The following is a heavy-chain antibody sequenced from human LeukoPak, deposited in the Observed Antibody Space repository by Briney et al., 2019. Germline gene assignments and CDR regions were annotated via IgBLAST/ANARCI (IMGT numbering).Heavy chain of an antibody. Sequence: GRSLRLSCAASGFTFSSYAMHWVRQAPGKGLEWVAVISYDGSNKYYADSVKGRFTISRDNSKNTLYLQMNSLRAEDTAVYYCARESDYYYYCMDVWGKGTTVTVSS. V-gene: IGHV3-30*01. CDR2: ISYDGSNK. CDR3: ARESDYYYYCMDV. J-gene: IGHJ6*03. CDR1: GFTFSSYA.